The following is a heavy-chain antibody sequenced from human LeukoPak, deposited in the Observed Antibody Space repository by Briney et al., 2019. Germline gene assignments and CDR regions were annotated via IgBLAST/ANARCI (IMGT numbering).Heavy chain of an antibody. CDR3: ARFSGWYVQNDAFDI. Sequence: SETLSLTCTVSGGSISSSSYYWGWIRQPPGKGLEWIGSIYYSGSTYYNPSLKSRVTISVDTSKNQFSLKLSSVTAADTAVYYCARFSGWYVQNDAFDIWGQGTMVTVSS. D-gene: IGHD6-19*01. CDR2: IYYSGST. V-gene: IGHV4-39*07. J-gene: IGHJ3*02. CDR1: GGSISSSSYY.